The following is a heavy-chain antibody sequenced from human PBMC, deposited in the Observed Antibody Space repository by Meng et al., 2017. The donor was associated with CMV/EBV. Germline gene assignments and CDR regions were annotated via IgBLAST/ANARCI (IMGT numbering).Heavy chain of an antibody. D-gene: IGHD1-1*01. CDR1: GFSFGSYG. Sequence: QAPVVGSWGGVGQPGGSLMLPWSASGFSFGSYGMHWVRQAPGKGLEWVAFIRYDGSNKYYADSVKGRFTISRDNSKNTLYLQMNSLRAEDTAVYYCAKGPTGTADYWGQGTLVTVSS. CDR3: AKGPTGTADY. V-gene: IGHV3-30*02. CDR2: IRYDGSNK. J-gene: IGHJ4*02.